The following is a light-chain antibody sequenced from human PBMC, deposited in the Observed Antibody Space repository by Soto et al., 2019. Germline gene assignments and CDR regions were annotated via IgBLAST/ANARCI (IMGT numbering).Light chain of an antibody. V-gene: IGKV3-15*01. CDR2: DGS. J-gene: IGKJ1*01. Sequence: EIVLTQSPDTLSVSPGERDTLXCKASHSVSSYIAWYQQKPGQAPSLLIFDGSTRGAGVPPRFTGSGSGTEFTITISSLVAADFAVYYCQQYYSCRPRTFGQGTKVDIK. CDR1: HSVSSY. CDR3: QQYYSCRPRT.